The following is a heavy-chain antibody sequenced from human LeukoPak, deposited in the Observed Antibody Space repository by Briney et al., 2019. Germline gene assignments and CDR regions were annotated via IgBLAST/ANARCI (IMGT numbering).Heavy chain of an antibody. Sequence: GGSLRLSCAASGFTFDDYAMHWVRQAPGKGLEWVSLISWDGGSTYYADSVKGRFTISRDNSKNSLYLQMNSLRAEDTALYYCAKDLVITFGGVSPICFDPWGQGTLVTVSS. CDR2: ISWDGGST. CDR1: GFTFDDYA. V-gene: IGHV3-43D*04. J-gene: IGHJ5*02. CDR3: AKDLVITFGGVSPICFDP. D-gene: IGHD3-16*01.